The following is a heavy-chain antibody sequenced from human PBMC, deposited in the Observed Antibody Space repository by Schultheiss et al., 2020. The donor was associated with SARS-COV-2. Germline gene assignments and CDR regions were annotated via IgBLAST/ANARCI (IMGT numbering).Heavy chain of an antibody. J-gene: IGHJ4*02. CDR3: ARGGTGYYYDSSGYYY. V-gene: IGHV4-4*07. Sequence: SETLSLTCTVSGGSISSYYWSWIRQPAGKGLEWIGRIYTSGSTNYNPSLKSRVTMSVDTSKNQFSQKLSSVTAADTAVYYCARGGTGYYYDSSGYYYWGQGTLVTVSS. CDR1: GGSISSYY. D-gene: IGHD3-22*01. CDR2: IYTSGST.